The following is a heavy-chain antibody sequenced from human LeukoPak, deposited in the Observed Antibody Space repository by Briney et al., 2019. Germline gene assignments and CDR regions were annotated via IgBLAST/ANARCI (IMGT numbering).Heavy chain of an antibody. CDR2: IYYSGST. CDR1: GGSISSHY. V-gene: IGHV4-59*11. J-gene: IGHJ4*02. Sequence: SETLSLTCTVSGGSISSHYWSWIRQPPGKGLEWIGYIYYSGSTNYNPSLKSRVTISVDTSKNQFSLKLSSVTAADTAVYYCARGDWKTDTLDYWGQGTLVTLSS. CDR3: ARGDWKTDTLDY. D-gene: IGHD1-1*01.